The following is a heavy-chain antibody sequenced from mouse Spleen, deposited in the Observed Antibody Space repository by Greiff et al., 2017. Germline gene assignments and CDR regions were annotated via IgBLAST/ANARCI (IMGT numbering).Heavy chain of an antibody. J-gene: IGHJ2*01. D-gene: IGHD2-4*01. Sequence: QVQLQQPGAELVKPGASVKLSCKASGYTFTSYWMHWVKQRPGQGLEWIGMIHPNSGSTNYNEKFKSKATLTVDKSSSTAYMQLSSLTSEDSAVYYCARGEDYGGNFDYWGQGTTLTVSS. CDR1: GYTFTSYW. CDR2: IHPNSGST. CDR3: ARGEDYGGNFDY. V-gene: IGHV1-64*01.